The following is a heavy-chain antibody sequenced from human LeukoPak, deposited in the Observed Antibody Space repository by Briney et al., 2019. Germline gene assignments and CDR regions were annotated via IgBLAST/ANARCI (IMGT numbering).Heavy chain of an antibody. CDR2: ISAYNGNT. V-gene: IGHV1-18*01. CDR3: ARVEAAAGTGYFDY. D-gene: IGHD6-13*01. Sequence: ASVKVSCKASDYTFTSYGISWVRQAPGQGLEWMGWISAYNGNTNYAQKLQGRVTMTTDTSTSTAYMELRSLRSDDTAVYYCARVEAAAGTGYFDYWGQGTLVTVSS. J-gene: IGHJ4*02. CDR1: DYTFTSYG.